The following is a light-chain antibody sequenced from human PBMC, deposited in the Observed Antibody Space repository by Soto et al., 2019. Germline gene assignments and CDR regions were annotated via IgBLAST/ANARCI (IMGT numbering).Light chain of an antibody. CDR3: QQSYSTPWT. Sequence: DIQMTQSPSSLSASVGDRVTITCRASQSISSYVNWYQQKPGKAPQLLIYAASSLQSGVPSRFSGSGSGTDFTLTISSLQPEDFATYYCQQSYSTPWTFGQGTKVDIK. J-gene: IGKJ1*01. CDR2: AAS. CDR1: QSISSY. V-gene: IGKV1-39*01.